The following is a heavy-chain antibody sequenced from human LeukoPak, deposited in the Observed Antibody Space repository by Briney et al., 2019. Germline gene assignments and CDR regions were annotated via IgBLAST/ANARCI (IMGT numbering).Heavy chain of an antibody. D-gene: IGHD3-10*01. CDR3: ARVWGSGSYYNWDWYFDL. J-gene: IGHJ2*01. CDR1: GYSISSGYY. CDR2: IYHSGST. V-gene: IGHV4-38-2*02. Sequence: SETLSLTCTVSGYSISSGYYWGWIRQPPGKGLEWIGSIYHSGSTYYNPSLKSRVTISVDTSKNQFSLKLSSVTAADTAVYYCARVWGSGSYYNWDWYFDLWGRGTLVTVSS.